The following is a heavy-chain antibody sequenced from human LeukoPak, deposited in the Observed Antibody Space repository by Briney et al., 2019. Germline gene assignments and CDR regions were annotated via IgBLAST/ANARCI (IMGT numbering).Heavy chain of an antibody. Sequence: GGSLRLSCAASGFTFSSYGMHWVRQAPGKALEWVAVIWYDGSNKYYADSVKGRFTISRDNSKNTLYLQMNSLRAEDTAVYYCARRTMYDDSSAYYAIDYWGPGTLVTVSS. V-gene: IGHV3-33*01. CDR1: GFTFSSYG. CDR3: ARRTMYDDSSAYYAIDY. J-gene: IGHJ4*02. CDR2: IWYDGSNK. D-gene: IGHD3-22*01.